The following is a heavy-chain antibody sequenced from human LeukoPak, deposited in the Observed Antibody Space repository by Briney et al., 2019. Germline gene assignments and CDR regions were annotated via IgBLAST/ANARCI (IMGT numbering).Heavy chain of an antibody. CDR1: GFTFGSYA. CDR3: AKAMYDILTGYPYNWFDP. V-gene: IGHV3-23*01. Sequence: GGSLRLSCAASGFTFGSYAMSWVRQAPGKGLEWVSAISGSGGSTYYADSVKGRFTISRDNSKNTPYLQMNSLRAEDTAVYYCAKAMYDILTGYPYNWFDPWGQGTLVTVSS. J-gene: IGHJ5*02. CDR2: ISGSGGST. D-gene: IGHD3-9*01.